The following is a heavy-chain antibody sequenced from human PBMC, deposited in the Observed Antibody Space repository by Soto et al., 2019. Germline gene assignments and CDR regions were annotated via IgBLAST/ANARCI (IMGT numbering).Heavy chain of an antibody. CDR2: VSTDVNNK. Sequence: QVQLRESGGGVVQPGRSLRLSCAASGFTFSLFTLHWVRQPPGKGLYLVAVVSTDVNNKFYASSVKGRFTITRDNSKNTMYLQMNNLSPEDTAVYYCARGNLDVGGQGTTFTVSS. CDR3: ARGNLDV. J-gene: IGHJ6*02. D-gene: IGHD1-7*01. CDR1: GFTFSLFT. V-gene: IGHV3-30-3*01.